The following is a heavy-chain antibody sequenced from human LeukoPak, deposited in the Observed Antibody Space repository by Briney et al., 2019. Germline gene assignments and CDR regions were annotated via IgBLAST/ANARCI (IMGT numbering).Heavy chain of an antibody. J-gene: IGHJ4*02. CDR2: INPNSGGT. CDR3: ARADYDILTGML. Sequence: ASVRVSCKASGYTLTGYYMHWVRQAPGQGLGWRGWINPNSGGTNYAQKLQGRVTMTRDTSISTAYMELSRLRSDDTAVYYCARADYDILTGMLWGQGTLVTVSS. CDR1: GYTLTGYY. D-gene: IGHD3-9*01. V-gene: IGHV1-2*02.